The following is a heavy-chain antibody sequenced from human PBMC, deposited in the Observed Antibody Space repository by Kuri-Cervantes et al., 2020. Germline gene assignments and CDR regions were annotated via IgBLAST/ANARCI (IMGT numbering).Heavy chain of an antibody. V-gene: IGHV1-18*01. CDR1: GYSFTSYG. CDR3: ARGHNIVVVPAAIPFDY. J-gene: IGHJ4*02. CDR2: ISVYTGYT. D-gene: IGHD2-2*01. Sequence: ASVKVSCKASGYSFTSYGISWVRQAPGQGLEWMGWISVYTGYTNYAQKFQGRVTMTTDTSTSTVYMELSSLRSEDTAVYYCARGHNIVVVPAAIPFDYWGQGTLVTVSS.